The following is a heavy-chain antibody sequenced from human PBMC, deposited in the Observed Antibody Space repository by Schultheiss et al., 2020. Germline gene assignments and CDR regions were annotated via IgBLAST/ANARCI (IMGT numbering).Heavy chain of an antibody. CDR3: ARRYYGSGSAVDY. CDR1: GYSFTSYW. J-gene: IGHJ4*02. Sequence: GSLRLSCKGSGYSFTSYWIGWVRQMPGKGLEWMGIIYPGDSDTRYSPSFQGQVTISADKSISTAYLQWSSLKASDTAMYYCARRYYGSGSAVDYWGQGTLVTVSS. V-gene: IGHV5-51*01. CDR2: IYPGDSDT. D-gene: IGHD3-10*01.